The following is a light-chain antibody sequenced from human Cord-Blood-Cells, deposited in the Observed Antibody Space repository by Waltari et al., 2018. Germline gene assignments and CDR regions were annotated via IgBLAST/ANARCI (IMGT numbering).Light chain of an antibody. CDR3: SSYAGSNNLV. J-gene: IGLJ3*02. CDR2: EVS. CDR1: SSHVGGYNY. V-gene: IGLV2-8*01. Sequence: QSALTQPPSASGSPGQSVTIPCTGTSSHVGGYNYVSWYQQHPGKAPTLMMYEVSKRPTGVPGRFSGSKSANTASRTVSGLQAEDEADYDCSSYAGSNNLVFGGGTKLTVL.